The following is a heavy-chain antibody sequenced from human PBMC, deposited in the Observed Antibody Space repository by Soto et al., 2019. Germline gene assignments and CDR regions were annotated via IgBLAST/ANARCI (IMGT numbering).Heavy chain of an antibody. J-gene: IGHJ6*02. Sequence: SETLSLTCAVYGGFFRDYFWTWVRQPPGKGLEWIGDVNHSGVTNYNPSLKSRVTIAVDTSKNHFSLNLTSVTAADTAVYYCARAYYYYGMDLWGQGTTVTVSS. CDR2: VNHSGVT. V-gene: IGHV4-34*01. CDR3: ARAYYYYGMDL. CDR1: GGFFRDYF.